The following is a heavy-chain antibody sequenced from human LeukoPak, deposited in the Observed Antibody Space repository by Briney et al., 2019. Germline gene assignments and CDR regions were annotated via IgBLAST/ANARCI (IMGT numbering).Heavy chain of an antibody. D-gene: IGHD6-6*01. CDR1: GGTFSYA. Sequence: SVKVSCKASGGTFSYAISWVRQAPGQGLEWMGGIIPIFGTANYAQKFQGRVTITADESTSTAYMELSSLRSEDTAVYYCARDGTSIAIPPDAFDIWGQGTMVTVSS. J-gene: IGHJ3*02. CDR3: ARDGTSIAIPPDAFDI. V-gene: IGHV1-69*13. CDR2: IIPIFGTA.